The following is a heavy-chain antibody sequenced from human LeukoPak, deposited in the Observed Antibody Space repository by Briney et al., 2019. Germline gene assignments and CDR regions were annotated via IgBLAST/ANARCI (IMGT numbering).Heavy chain of an antibody. CDR3: ASTSSSVVVVAATLQGFDY. CDR2: ISAYNGNT. D-gene: IGHD2-15*01. J-gene: IGHJ4*02. Sequence: ASVKVSCKASGYTFTSYGISWVRQAPGQGLEWMGWISAYNGNTNYAQKLQGRVTMTTDTSTSTAYMELRSLRSDDTAVYYCASTSSSVVVVAATLQGFDYWGQGTLVTVSS. CDR1: GYTFTSYG. V-gene: IGHV1-18*04.